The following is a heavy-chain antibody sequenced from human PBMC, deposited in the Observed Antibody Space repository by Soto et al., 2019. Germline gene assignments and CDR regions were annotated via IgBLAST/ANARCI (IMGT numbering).Heavy chain of an antibody. J-gene: IGHJ5*02. D-gene: IGHD2-2*01. Sequence: SLRVSCTPCGFRVSIYAVDLARQAPGKGREWVSGSSGSGGSTYYADSVEGRFTISRDNSKNTLYLQMNSLRAEDTAVYYCAKEKISTSCCNWFDPWGQGTLVTVSS. CDR2: SSGSGGST. V-gene: IGHV3-23*01. CDR3: AKEKISTSCCNWFDP. CDR1: GFRVSIYA.